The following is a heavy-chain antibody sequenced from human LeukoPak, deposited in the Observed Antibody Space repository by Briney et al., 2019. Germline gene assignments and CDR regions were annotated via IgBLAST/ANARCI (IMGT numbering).Heavy chain of an antibody. D-gene: IGHD6-19*01. J-gene: IGHJ4*02. CDR2: ISADNGNT. Sequence: ASVKVSCKASGYTFTSYGISWVRQAPGQGLEWMGWISADNGNTNYAQKVQGRVTMTTDTSTSTAYMELRSLRSDDTAVYYCARERSIAVSYYFDYWGQGTLVTVSS. CDR1: GYTFTSYG. V-gene: IGHV1-18*01. CDR3: ARERSIAVSYYFDY.